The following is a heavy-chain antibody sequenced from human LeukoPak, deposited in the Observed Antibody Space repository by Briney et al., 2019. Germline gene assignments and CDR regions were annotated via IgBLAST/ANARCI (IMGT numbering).Heavy chain of an antibody. CDR2: ISPRGTSV. CDR3: ARECSFDISAPYSMDVFDL. J-gene: IGHJ3*01. D-gene: IGHD3-22*01. CDR1: GFTFSHYE. V-gene: IGHV3-48*03. Sequence: GGSLILSCAASGFTFSHYEMNWVSQAPGKGLEWLSYISPRGTSVYYADPVKGRFTISRDNAKNSLYLQLNNLRAEDTAVYYCARECSFDISAPYSMDVFDLWGQRTMVTVFS.